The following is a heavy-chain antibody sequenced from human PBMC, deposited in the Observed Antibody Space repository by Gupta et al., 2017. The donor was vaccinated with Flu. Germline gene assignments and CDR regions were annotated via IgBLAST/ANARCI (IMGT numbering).Heavy chain of an antibody. CDR3: AKDYTGHLRYMDV. CDR2: ISWDSANI. J-gene: IGHJ6*03. CDR1: GFTFDEYA. D-gene: IGHD3-3*02. Sequence: ASGFTFDEYAMHWVRQVPGKGLEWVSGISWDSANIGYADSVKGRFMISRDNAKNSLYLQMSSLRTEDTALYFCAKDYTGHLRYMDVWGKGTTVTVSS. V-gene: IGHV3-9*01.